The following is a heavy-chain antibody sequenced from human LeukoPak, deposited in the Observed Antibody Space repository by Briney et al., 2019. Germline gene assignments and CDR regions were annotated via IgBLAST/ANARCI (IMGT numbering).Heavy chain of an antibody. J-gene: IGHJ6*03. CDR1: GGTFTSYA. CDR3: ARGKRIAARRYGYYYYYMDV. V-gene: IGHV1-69*05. Sequence: GASVTVSFNASGGTFTSYAISWVRQAPGQGLEWMGGIIPIFGTANYAQKFQGRVTITTDESTSKAYMELSSLRSADEAVYYCARGKRIAARRYGYYYYYMDVWGKGTTVTVSS. D-gene: IGHD6-6*01. CDR2: IIPIFGTA.